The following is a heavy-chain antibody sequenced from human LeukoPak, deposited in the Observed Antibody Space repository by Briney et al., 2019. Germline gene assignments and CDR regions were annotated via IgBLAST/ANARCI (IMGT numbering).Heavy chain of an antibody. CDR2: ISSIGTTI. CDR3: ARGERGDY. Sequence: GGSLRLSCAASGFTFSIYEMNWVRQAPGQGLEWVSYISSIGTTIYYADSVKGRFTISRDNAKNSLYLQMNSLRAEDTAVYYCARGERGDYWGQGTLVTVSS. J-gene: IGHJ4*02. CDR1: GFTFSIYE. D-gene: IGHD1-26*01. V-gene: IGHV3-48*03.